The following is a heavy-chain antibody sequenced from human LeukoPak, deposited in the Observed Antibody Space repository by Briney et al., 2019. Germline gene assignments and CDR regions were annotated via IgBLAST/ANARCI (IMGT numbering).Heavy chain of an antibody. CDR3: ARRSYRYYFDY. CDR2: IYYSGST. V-gene: IGHV4-59*01. J-gene: IGHJ4*02. CDR1: GGSISSYY. Sequence: PSETLSLTCTVSGGSISSYYWSWIRQPPGQGREWIGYIYYSGSTNYNPSLKSRVTISVETSKNQFSLKLSSVTAADTAVYYCARRSYRYYFDYWGQGTLVTISS. D-gene: IGHD3-16*02.